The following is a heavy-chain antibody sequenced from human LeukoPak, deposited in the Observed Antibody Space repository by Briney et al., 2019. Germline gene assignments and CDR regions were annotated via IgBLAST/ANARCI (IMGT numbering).Heavy chain of an antibody. CDR1: GFTVSTNY. Sequence: GGSLRLSCAASGFTVSTNYISWVRQAPGTGLEWVSVFYPAGTTYYADSVKGRFTISRDNSENTLGLQMNSLRAEDTAIYYCVRERTGRGAFDIWGQGTMVTVSS. CDR2: FYPAGTT. CDR3: VRERTGRGAFDI. J-gene: IGHJ3*02. V-gene: IGHV3-53*01. D-gene: IGHD3/OR15-3a*01.